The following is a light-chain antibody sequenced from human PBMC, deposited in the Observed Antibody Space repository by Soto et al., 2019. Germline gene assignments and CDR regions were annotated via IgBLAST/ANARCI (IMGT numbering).Light chain of an antibody. J-gene: IGLJ2*01. CDR3: SSYTTLVTLGVV. CDR2: DVT. V-gene: IGLV2-14*01. Sequence: QSALTQPASVSGSPGQSITISCTGTSGDIGSYNWVSWYQQHPGKAPKFLIYDVTSRPSGVSGRFSGSKSGNTASLTISGLQAEDESDYYCSSYTTLVTLGVVFGAETQLTVL. CDR1: SGDIGSYNW.